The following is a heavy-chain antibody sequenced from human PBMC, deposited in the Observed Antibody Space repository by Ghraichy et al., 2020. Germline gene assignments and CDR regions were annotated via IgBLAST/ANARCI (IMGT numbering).Heavy chain of an antibody. CDR2: IDSSGSTT. V-gene: IGHV1-46*02. CDR1: GNTINSHY. D-gene: IGHD3-22*01. CDR3: AREHDSSGFDYYYGLDV. J-gene: IGHJ6*02. Sequence: ASVKVSCKASGNTINSHYIHWVRQAPGQGLEWMGIIDSSGSTTNYAQKFQGRVIATRDTSTSTVYVELNSLRFDDTAVYFCAREHDSSGFDYYYGLDVWGQGTTVTVS.